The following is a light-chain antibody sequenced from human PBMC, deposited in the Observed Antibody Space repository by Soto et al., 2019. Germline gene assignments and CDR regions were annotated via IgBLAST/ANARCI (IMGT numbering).Light chain of an antibody. CDR3: QQCSWHPFTVT. CDR1: QSVSSN. J-gene: IGKJ4*01. V-gene: IGKV3-15*01. Sequence: EIVMTQSPATLSVSPGVRATLSCRASQSVSSNLSWYQQKPGQAPRLLIYDASPRATGIPARFSGSGSGTEYTLTISSLQSEDSAVYYCQQCSWHPFTVTFGGGTKVEIK. CDR2: DAS.